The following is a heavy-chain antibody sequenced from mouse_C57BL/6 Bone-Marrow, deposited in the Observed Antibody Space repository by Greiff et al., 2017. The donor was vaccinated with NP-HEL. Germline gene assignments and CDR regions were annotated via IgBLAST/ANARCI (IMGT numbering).Heavy chain of an antibody. V-gene: IGHV5-17*01. Sequence: EVHLVESGGGLVKPGGSLKLSCAASGFTFSDYGMHWVRQAPEKGLEWVAYISSGGSTIYYADTVKGRFPISRDNAKNTLFLQMTSLRSEDTAMYYCARRTAQALDYWGQGTTLTVSS. CDR1: GFTFSDYG. CDR2: ISSGGSTI. D-gene: IGHD3-2*02. CDR3: ARRTAQALDY. J-gene: IGHJ2*01.